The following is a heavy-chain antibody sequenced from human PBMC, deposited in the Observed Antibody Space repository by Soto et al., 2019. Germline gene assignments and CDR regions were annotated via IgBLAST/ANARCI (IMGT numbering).Heavy chain of an antibody. V-gene: IGHV3-23*01. J-gene: IGHJ4*02. D-gene: IGHD2-21*02. CDR1: GFTFSSYA. Sequence: GGSLRLSCAASGFTFSSYAMSWVRQAPGKGLEWVSAISGSGGSTYYADSVKGRVTISRDNSKNTLYLQMNSLRAEDTAVYYCPKDNLVTCTPYYFDHWGQGTLVTVSS. CDR2: ISGSGGST. CDR3: PKDNLVTCTPYYFDH.